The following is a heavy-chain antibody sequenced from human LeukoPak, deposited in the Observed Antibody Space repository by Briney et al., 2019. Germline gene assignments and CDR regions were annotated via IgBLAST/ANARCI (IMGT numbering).Heavy chain of an antibody. CDR1: GGSFSGYY. CDR3: ARGEYYYDSSGYYTLRRNWFDP. CDR2: INHSGST. D-gene: IGHD3-22*01. J-gene: IGHJ5*02. V-gene: IGHV4-34*01. Sequence: KPSETLSLTCAVYGGSFSGYYWSWIRQPPGKGLEWIGEINHSGSTNYNPSLKSRVTISVDTSKNQFSLKLSSVTAADTAVYYCARGEYYYDSSGYYTLRRNWFDPWGQGTLVTVSS.